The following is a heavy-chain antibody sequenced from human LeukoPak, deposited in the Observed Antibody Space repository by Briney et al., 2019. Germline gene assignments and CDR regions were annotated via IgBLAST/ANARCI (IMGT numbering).Heavy chain of an antibody. CDR1: GFTVSSNY. V-gene: IGHV3-53*01. Sequence: GGSLRLSCAASGFTVSSNYMSWVRQAPGKGLEWVSVIYSGGSTYYADSVKGRFTISRDNSKNTLYLQMNSLRAEDTAVYYCARDKEKVAVAGDITNWFDPWGQGTLVTVSS. D-gene: IGHD6-19*01. CDR3: ARDKEKVAVAGDITNWFDP. CDR2: IYSGGST. J-gene: IGHJ5*02.